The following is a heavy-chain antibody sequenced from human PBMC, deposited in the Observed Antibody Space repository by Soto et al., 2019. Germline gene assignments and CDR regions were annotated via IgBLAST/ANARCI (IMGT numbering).Heavy chain of an antibody. J-gene: IGHJ5*02. Sequence: SVKVSCKASGGTFSSYAISWVRQAPGQGLEWMGGIIPIFGTANYAQKFQGRVTITADESTSTAYMELSSLRSEDTAVYYCARSLGYCSGGSCYSSWFDPWGQGTLVTVS. CDR2: IIPIFGTA. CDR1: GGTFSSYA. D-gene: IGHD2-15*01. CDR3: ARSLGYCSGGSCYSSWFDP. V-gene: IGHV1-69*13.